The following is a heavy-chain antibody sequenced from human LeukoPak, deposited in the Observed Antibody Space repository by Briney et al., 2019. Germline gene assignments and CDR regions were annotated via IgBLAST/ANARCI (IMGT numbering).Heavy chain of an antibody. J-gene: IGHJ4*02. CDR2: INPNSGGT. Sequence: ASVKVSCKASGYTFTGYYMHWVRQAPGQGLEWMGWINPNSGGTNYAQKFQGRVTMTRDTSISTAYMELSRLRSDDTAVYYCARGVGSYVTSTVYWGQGTLVTVSS. CDR1: GYTFTGYY. CDR3: ARGVGSYVTSTVY. D-gene: IGHD4-11*01. V-gene: IGHV1-2*02.